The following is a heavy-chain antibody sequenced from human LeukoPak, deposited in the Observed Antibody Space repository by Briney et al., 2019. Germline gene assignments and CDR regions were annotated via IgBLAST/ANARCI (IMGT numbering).Heavy chain of an antibody. J-gene: IGHJ4*02. D-gene: IGHD3-10*01. Sequence: GGSLGLSCAASGFTFSSYGMHWVRQAPGKGLEWVAVISYDGSNKYYADSVKGRFTISRDNSKNTLYLQMNSLRAEDTAVYYCAKDRIPLLMGTGFDYWGQGTLVTVSS. CDR1: GFTFSSYG. CDR2: ISYDGSNK. V-gene: IGHV3-30*18. CDR3: AKDRIPLLMGTGFDY.